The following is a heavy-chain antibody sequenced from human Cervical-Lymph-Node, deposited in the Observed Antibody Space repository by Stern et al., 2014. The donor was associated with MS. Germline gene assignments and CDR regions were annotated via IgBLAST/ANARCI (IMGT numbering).Heavy chain of an antibody. Sequence: QLQLQESGPGLVKPSQTLSLTCTVSGGSISSGGYYWSWIRQHPGKGLEWIGYIYYSGSTYYNPSLKSRVTISVDTSENQLYLKLRSVAGGGPAVYFCARDFRYYYDSYGYYFRWFDPWGQGTLVTVSS. CDR2: IYYSGST. CDR3: ARDFRYYYDSYGYYFRWFDP. J-gene: IGHJ5*02. V-gene: IGHV4-31*03. D-gene: IGHD3-22*01. CDR1: GGSISSGGYY.